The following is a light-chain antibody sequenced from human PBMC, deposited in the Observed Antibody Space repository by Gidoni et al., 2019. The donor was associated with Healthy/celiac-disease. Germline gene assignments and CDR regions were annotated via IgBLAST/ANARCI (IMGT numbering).Light chain of an antibody. CDR2: DVS. CDR3: CSYAGSYTFDV. V-gene: IGLV2-11*01. J-gene: IGLJ1*01. CDR1: SSDVGCYNY. Sequence: QSALTPPRSVSGSPGQSVTISCTGTSSDVGCYNYVSWYQQHPGKAPKLMIYDVSKRPSGVPDRFSGSKSGNTASLTISGLQAEDEADYYCCSYAGSYTFDVFGTGTKVTVL.